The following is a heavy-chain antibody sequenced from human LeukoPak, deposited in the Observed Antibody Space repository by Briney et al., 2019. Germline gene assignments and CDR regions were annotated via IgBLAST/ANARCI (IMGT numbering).Heavy chain of an antibody. J-gene: IGHJ4*02. CDR1: GGSISSYY. Sequence: EPSETLSPTCTVSGGSISSYYWSWIRQPPGKGLEWIGYIYYSGSTNYNPSLKSRVTISVDTSKNQFSLKLSSVTAADTAVYYCARVQESQIDYYFDYWGQGTLVTVSS. D-gene: IGHD3-9*01. CDR3: ARVQESQIDYYFDY. V-gene: IGHV4-59*01. CDR2: IYYSGST.